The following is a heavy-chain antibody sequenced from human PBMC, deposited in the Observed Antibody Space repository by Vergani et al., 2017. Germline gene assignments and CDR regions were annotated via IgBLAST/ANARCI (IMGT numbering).Heavy chain of an antibody. V-gene: IGHV3-33*08. CDR3: ARDMSIAPVSSFDY. Sequence: VQLLESGGGLVQPGGSLRLSCAASGFTFSSYSMNWVRQAPGKGLEWVAVIWYDGSNKYYADSVKGRFTISRDNSKNTLYLQMNSLRAEDTAVYYCARDMSIAPVSSFDYWGQGTLVTVSS. D-gene: IGHD6-6*01. J-gene: IGHJ4*02. CDR2: IWYDGSNK. CDR1: GFTFSSYS.